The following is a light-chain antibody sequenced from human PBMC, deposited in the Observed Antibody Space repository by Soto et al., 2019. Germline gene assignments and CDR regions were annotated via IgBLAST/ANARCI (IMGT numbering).Light chain of an antibody. Sequence: QSALTQPASVSGSPGQSITISCTGTNSDVGRYNLVSWYQKHPGEAPKLIIYEDFRRPSGVSNRFSGSKSGNTASLTTSGLQAEDEADYYCCSYAGSDIFVVFGGGTKVTVL. V-gene: IGLV2-23*02. CDR2: EDF. J-gene: IGLJ2*01. CDR3: CSYAGSDIFVV. CDR1: NSDVGRYNL.